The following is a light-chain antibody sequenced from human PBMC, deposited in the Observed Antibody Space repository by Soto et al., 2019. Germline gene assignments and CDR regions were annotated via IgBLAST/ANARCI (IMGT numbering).Light chain of an antibody. CDR3: AAWDDSLNVVV. J-gene: IGLJ2*01. Sequence: QLVLTQPPSVSEAPRQRVTISCSGSTSNIGNNAVNWYQQLPGKAPKLLIYYDDLLPSGVSDRFSGSKSGTSASLASSGLQSEDEADYYCAAWDDSLNVVVFGGGTKLTVL. V-gene: IGLV1-36*01. CDR2: YDD. CDR1: TSNIGNNA.